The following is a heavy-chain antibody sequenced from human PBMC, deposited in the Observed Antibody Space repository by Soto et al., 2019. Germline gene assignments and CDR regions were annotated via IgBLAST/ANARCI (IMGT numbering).Heavy chain of an antibody. J-gene: IGHJ4*02. CDR1: GFTFSSYA. Sequence: GGSLRLSCAASGFTFSSYAMSWVRKAPGQGLEWVSAVSGSGGSTYYADSAKGRLTISSDNSKNTLYLQMNSLRAEDTAVYYFAKDSSLTTGYYNFDYWGQGTLVTVSS. CDR2: VSGSGGST. D-gene: IGHD3-9*01. CDR3: AKDSSLTTGYYNFDY. V-gene: IGHV3-23*01.